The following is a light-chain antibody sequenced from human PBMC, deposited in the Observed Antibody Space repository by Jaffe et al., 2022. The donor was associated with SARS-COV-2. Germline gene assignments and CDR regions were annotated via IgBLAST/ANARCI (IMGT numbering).Light chain of an antibody. CDR3: QTWATGIQV. Sequence: QLVLTQSPSASASLGASVKLTCTLSSGHSSYPIAWHQQQPEKGPRYLMKLNSDGSHNRGAGIPDRFSGSSSGAERYLTISSLQSDDEADYHCQTWATGIQVFGGGTKLTVL. CDR2: LNSDGSH. J-gene: IGLJ3*02. V-gene: IGLV4-69*01. CDR1: SGHSSYP.